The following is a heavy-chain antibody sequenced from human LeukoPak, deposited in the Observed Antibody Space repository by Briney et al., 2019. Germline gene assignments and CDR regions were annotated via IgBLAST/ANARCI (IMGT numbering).Heavy chain of an antibody. V-gene: IGHV3-15*01. CDR3: TTDPWFGELLEDPDY. CDR1: GFTFSNAW. Sequence: PGGSLRLSCAASGFTFSNAWMSWVRQAPGKGLEWVGRIKSKTDGGTTDYAAPVKGRFTISRDDSKNTLYLQMNSLKTEDTAVYYCTTDPWFGELLEDPDYWGQGTLVTVSS. D-gene: IGHD3-10*01. CDR2: IKSKTDGGTT. J-gene: IGHJ4*02.